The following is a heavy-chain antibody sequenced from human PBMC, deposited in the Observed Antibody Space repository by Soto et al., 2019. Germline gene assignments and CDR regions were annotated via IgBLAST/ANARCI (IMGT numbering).Heavy chain of an antibody. Sequence: GGSLRLSCAASGFTFSSYAMSWVRQAPGKGLEWVSAISGSGGSTYYADSVKGRFTISRDNSKNTLYLQMNSLRAEDTAVYYCAKQYCSGGSCSLPLFDIWGQGTMVTVSS. CDR2: ISGSGGST. CDR3: AKQYCSGGSCSLPLFDI. V-gene: IGHV3-23*01. J-gene: IGHJ3*02. CDR1: GFTFSSYA. D-gene: IGHD2-15*01.